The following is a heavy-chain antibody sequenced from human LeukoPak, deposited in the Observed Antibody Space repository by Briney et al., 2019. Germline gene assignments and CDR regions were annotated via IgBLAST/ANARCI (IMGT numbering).Heavy chain of an antibody. V-gene: IGHV3-30*03. CDR3: ATTLHSGYYDLY. CDR1: GFTFSSYG. D-gene: IGHD3-22*01. J-gene: IGHJ4*02. CDR2: ISYDGSNK. Sequence: GGSLRLSCAASGFTFSSYGMHWVRQAPGKGLEWVAVISYDGSNKYYADSVKGRFTISRDNSKKTLYLQMNSLRAEDTAVYYCATTLHSGYYDLYWGQGTLVTVSS.